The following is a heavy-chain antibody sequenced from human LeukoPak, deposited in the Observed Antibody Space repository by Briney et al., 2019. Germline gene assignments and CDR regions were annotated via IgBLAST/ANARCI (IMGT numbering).Heavy chain of an antibody. CDR2: INTNTGNP. V-gene: IGHV7-4-1*02. CDR3: AKNQLWFGGKMDV. CDR1: GYTFTTYA. D-gene: IGHD3-10*01. J-gene: IGHJ6*04. Sequence: GASVKVSCKASGYTFTTYAMNWVRRAPGQGLEWMGWINTNTGNPTYAQGFTGRFVFSLDTSVSTAYLQISSLKAEDTAVYYCAKNQLWFGGKMDVWGKGTTVTVSS.